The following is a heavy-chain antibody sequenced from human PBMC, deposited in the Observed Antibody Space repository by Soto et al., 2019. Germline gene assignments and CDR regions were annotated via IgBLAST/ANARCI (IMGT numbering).Heavy chain of an antibody. Sequence: GASVKVSCKASGYTFTSYDINWVRQATGQGLEWMGWMNPNSGNTGHAQKFQGRVTMTRNTSISTAYMELSSLRSEDTAVYYCARGPILIAAAGGWFDPWGQGTLVTVSS. CDR1: GYTFTSYD. J-gene: IGHJ5*02. D-gene: IGHD6-13*01. CDR3: ARGPILIAAAGGWFDP. CDR2: MNPNSGNT. V-gene: IGHV1-8*01.